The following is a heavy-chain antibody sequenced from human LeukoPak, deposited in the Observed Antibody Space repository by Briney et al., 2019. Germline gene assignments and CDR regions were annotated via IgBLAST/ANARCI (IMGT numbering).Heavy chain of an antibody. J-gene: IGHJ4*02. V-gene: IGHV4-59*01. Sequence: PSETLSLTCVVSGGSLHRSFWTWVRQPPGEGLEWIGLFCSSWTTDYSPSLNSRLTISIDTSKNQFSLRLTSVTTADKAVYYCGRRPAVDGPIDSSGQGTLV. D-gene: IGHD3/OR15-3a*01. CDR1: GGSLHRSF. CDR3: GRRPAVDGPIDS. CDR2: FCSSWTT.